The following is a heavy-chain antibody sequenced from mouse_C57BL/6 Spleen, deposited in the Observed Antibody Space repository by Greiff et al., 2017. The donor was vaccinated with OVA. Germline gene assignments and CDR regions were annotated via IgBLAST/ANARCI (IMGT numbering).Heavy chain of an antibody. Sequence: VQLQQSGAELVRPGTSVKMSCKASGYTFTNYWIGWAKQRPGHGLEWIGDIYPGGGYTNYNEKFKGKATLTADKSSSTAYMQFSSLTSEDSAIYYCVFYGSSNYYAMDYWGQGTSVTVSS. CDR1: GYTFTNYW. CDR3: VFYGSSNYYAMDY. J-gene: IGHJ4*01. D-gene: IGHD1-1*01. V-gene: IGHV1-63*01. CDR2: IYPGGGYT.